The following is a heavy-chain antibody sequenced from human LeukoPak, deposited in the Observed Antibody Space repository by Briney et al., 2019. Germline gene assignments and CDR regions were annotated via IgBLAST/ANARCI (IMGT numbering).Heavy chain of an antibody. D-gene: IGHD6-13*01. CDR1: GGSISSYY. Sequence: SETLSLTCTVSGGSISSYYWSWIRQPPGKGLEWIGYIYYSGSTNYNPSLKSRVTISVDTSKNQFSLKLSSVTAADTAVYYCAREIAAAGTFDYYYMDVWGKGTTLTVSS. CDR2: IYYSGST. V-gene: IGHV4-59*01. J-gene: IGHJ6*03. CDR3: AREIAAAGTFDYYYMDV.